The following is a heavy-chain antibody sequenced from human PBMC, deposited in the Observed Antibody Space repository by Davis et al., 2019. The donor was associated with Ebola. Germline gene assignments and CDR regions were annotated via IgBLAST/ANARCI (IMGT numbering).Heavy chain of an antibody. CDR3: AKTYYDILTGYLYGMDV. CDR2: IDPSDSDT. CDR1: GYSFTSYW. Sequence: GESLKISCKGSGYSFTSYWISWVRQMPGKGLEWMGRIDPSDSDTKYSPSFQGHVTISADKSISTVYLQWSSLKASDTAIYYCAKTYYDILTGYLYGMDVWGQGTTVTVSS. V-gene: IGHV5-10-1*01. D-gene: IGHD3-9*01. J-gene: IGHJ6*02.